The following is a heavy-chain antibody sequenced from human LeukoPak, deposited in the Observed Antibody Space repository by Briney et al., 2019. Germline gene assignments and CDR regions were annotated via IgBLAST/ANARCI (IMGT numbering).Heavy chain of an antibody. CDR3: ARVGIDYLASYHFDH. D-gene: IGHD2/OR15-2a*01. J-gene: IGHJ4*02. CDR2: IKQRGSEK. CDR1: GFSFNYSW. V-gene: IGHV3-7*01. Sequence: GGSLRLSRAASGFSFNYSWMSWVRQSPGKWLEWVANIKQRGSEKSYGDSVKGRFSISRDNTKNSVFLQMNSLRAEDTAVYYCARVGIDYLASYHFDHWGRGTLVTVSS.